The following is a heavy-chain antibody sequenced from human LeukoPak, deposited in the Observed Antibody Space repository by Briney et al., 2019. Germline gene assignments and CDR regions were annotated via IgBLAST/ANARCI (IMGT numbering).Heavy chain of an antibody. Sequence: PGGSLRLSCAASGFTFSSYSMNWVRQAPGKGLEWVSYISSSSSTIYYADSVKGRFTISRDNAKNSLYLQMNSLRAEDTAVYYCAKGTWELLREDAFDIWGQGTMVTVSS. J-gene: IGHJ3*02. V-gene: IGHV3-48*01. CDR3: AKGTWELLREDAFDI. CDR2: ISSSSSTI. CDR1: GFTFSSYS. D-gene: IGHD1-26*01.